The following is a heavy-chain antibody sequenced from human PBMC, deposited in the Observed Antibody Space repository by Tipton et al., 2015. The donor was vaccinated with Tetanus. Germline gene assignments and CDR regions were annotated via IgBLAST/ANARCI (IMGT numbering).Heavy chain of an antibody. J-gene: IGHJ3*02. CDR3: ARHPLAVVPDAFDI. V-gene: IGHV4-39*01. CDR2: IYYSGST. D-gene: IGHD4-23*01. Sequence: LRLSCTVSGGSISSSSYYWGWIRQPPGKGLEWIGSIYYSGSTYYNPSLKSRVTISVDTSKNQFSLKLSSVTAADTAVYYCARHPLAVVPDAFDIWGQGTMVTVSS. CDR1: GGSISSSSYY.